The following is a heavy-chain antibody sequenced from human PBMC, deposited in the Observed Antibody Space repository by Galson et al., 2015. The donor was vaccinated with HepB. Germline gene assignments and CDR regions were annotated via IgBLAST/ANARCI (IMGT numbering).Heavy chain of an antibody. J-gene: IGHJ4*02. CDR1: GFTFSDYY. V-gene: IGHV3-11*01. D-gene: IGHD4-17*01. Sequence: SLRLSCAASGFTFSDYYMSWIRQAPGKGLEWVSYISSSGSTIYYAESVKGRFTISRDNAKNSLYLQMNSLRAEDTAVYYCARTPTVTLRDYWGQGTLVTVSS. CDR3: ARTPTVTLRDY. CDR2: ISSSGSTI.